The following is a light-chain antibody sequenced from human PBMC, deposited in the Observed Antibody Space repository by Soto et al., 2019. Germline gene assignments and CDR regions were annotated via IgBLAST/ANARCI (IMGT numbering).Light chain of an antibody. Sequence: DIQMTQSPSSLSASVGDRVTITCRASQGISNYLAWYQQKPGKVPKLLIYGASTLQSGVQSRFSGSGSGPDFTLPISSRQPEDVASYYCQKYKRAPRMFGQGTKVEI. CDR2: GAS. J-gene: IGKJ1*01. V-gene: IGKV1-27*01. CDR1: QGISNY. CDR3: QKYKRAPRM.